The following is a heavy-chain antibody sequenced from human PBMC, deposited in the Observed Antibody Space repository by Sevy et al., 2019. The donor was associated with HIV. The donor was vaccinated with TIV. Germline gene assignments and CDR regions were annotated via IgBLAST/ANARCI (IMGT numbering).Heavy chain of an antibody. CDR2: ISSGNSYI. D-gene: IGHD6-19*01. Sequence: GGSLRLSCGASGFTFSRYSMNWVRQAPGKGLEWVSSISSGNSYIYYADPVKGRFTISRDNAKNSLYLHMNSRRAEDTAVYYCARGSGAVVAGNYFDYWGQGIRVTVSS. CDR1: GFTFSRYS. CDR3: ARGSGAVVAGNYFDY. J-gene: IGHJ4*02. V-gene: IGHV3-21*01.